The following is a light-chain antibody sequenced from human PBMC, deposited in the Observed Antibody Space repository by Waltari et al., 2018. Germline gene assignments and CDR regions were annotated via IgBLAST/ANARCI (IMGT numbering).Light chain of an antibody. J-gene: IGLJ3*02. CDR1: SSHPGPDA. CDR2: RND. Sequence: QSVLTQPPSASGPPGQMGTIPCSGPSSHPGPDALIWYQQVPGTAPKLLIYRNDLRPSGVPDRFSASNSGTSASLAISGLQSEDEAEYYCASWDDSLNGHWVFGGGTKVTVL. CDR3: ASWDDSLNGHWV. V-gene: IGLV1-44*01.